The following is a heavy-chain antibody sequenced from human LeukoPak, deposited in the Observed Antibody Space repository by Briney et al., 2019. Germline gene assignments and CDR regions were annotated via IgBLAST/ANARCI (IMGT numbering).Heavy chain of an antibody. V-gene: IGHV3-7*03. CDR2: INHNGNVN. D-gene: IGHD3-16*01. J-gene: IGHJ6*02. CDR1: GFTFSSYW. CDR3: ARGGGLDV. Sequence: GGSLRLSCAASGFTFSSYWMNWARQAPGKGLEWVASINHNGNVNYYVDSVKGRFTISRDNAKNSLYLQMSNLRAEDSAVYFCARGGGLDVWGQGATVTVSS.